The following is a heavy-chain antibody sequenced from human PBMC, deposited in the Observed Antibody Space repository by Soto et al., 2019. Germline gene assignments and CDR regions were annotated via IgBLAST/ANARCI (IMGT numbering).Heavy chain of an antibody. CDR1: GFTFSSYA. V-gene: IGHV3-30-3*01. J-gene: IGHJ4*02. Sequence: QVQLVESGGGVVQPGRSLRLSCAASGFTFSSYAMHWVRQAPGKGLEWVAVISYDGSKKYYADSVKGRFTISRDNSKNTLYLHLNSLRAEDTAVYYCARDLGGAPTHWGQGTLVTVSS. CDR2: ISYDGSKK. D-gene: IGHD1-26*01. CDR3: ARDLGGAPTH.